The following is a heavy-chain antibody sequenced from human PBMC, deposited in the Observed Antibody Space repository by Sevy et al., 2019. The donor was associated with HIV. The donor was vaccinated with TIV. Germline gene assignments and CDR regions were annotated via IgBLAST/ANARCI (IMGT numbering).Heavy chain of an antibody. CDR2: ISSSSSYI. J-gene: IGHJ4*02. Sequence: GGSLRLSCAASGFTFSSYSMNWVRQAPGKGLEWISSISSSSSYIYYADSVRGRFTNSRDNAKNSLYLQMNSLRAEDTAVYYCARPHKRDYYDSSGYYPNGYWGQGTLVTVSS. CDR3: ARPHKRDYYDSSGYYPNGY. D-gene: IGHD3-22*01. V-gene: IGHV3-21*01. CDR1: GFTFSSYS.